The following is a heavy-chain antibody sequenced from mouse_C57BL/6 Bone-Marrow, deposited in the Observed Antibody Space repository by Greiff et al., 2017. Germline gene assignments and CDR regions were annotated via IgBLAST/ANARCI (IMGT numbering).Heavy chain of an antibody. CDR3: ARGSEGNYNDSALAY. CDR1: GYTFTSYW. J-gene: IGHJ4*01. D-gene: IGHD2-1*01. V-gene: IGHV1-59*01. CDR2: IDPSDSYT. Sequence: QVQLQQPGAELVRPGTSVKLSCKASGYTFTSYWMHWVKQRPGQGLEWIGVIDPSDSYTNYNQKFKGKATLTVDTSSSAAYMQLSSLTSEDSAVYDCARGSEGNYNDSALAYWGQGTSVTVSS.